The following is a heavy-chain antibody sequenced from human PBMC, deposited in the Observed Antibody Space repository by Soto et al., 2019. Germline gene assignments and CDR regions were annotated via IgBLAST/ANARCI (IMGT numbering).Heavy chain of an antibody. Sequence: GGSLRLSCAASGFTFSSYSMNWVRQAPGKGLEWASYISSSSSTIYYADSVKGRFTISRDNAKNSLYLQMNSLRAEDTAVYYCARESGYLNWFDPWGQGTLVTVPQ. CDR2: ISSSSSTI. V-gene: IGHV3-48*01. CDR1: GFTFSSYS. J-gene: IGHJ5*02. CDR3: ARESGYLNWFDP. D-gene: IGHD1-1*01.